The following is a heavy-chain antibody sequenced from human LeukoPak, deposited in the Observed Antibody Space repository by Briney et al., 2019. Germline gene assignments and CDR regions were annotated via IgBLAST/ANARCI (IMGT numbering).Heavy chain of an antibody. Sequence: GGSLRLSCAVSGFTFSSYVMNWVRQAPGKGLEWVSYISSSGSTIYYADSVKGRFTISRDNAKNSLYLQMNSLRAEDTAVYYCAELGITMVGGVWGKGTTVTISS. CDR1: GFTFSSYV. J-gene: IGHJ6*04. CDR3: AELGITMVGGV. V-gene: IGHV3-48*03. D-gene: IGHD3-10*02. CDR2: ISSSGSTI.